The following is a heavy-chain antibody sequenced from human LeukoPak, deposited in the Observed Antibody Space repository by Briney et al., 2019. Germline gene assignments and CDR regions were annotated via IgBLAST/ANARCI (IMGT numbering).Heavy chain of an antibody. Sequence: GASVEVSCKASGGTFSSYAISWVRQAPGQGLEWMGGIIPIFGTANYAQKFQGRVTITTDESTSTAYMELSSLRSEDTAVYYCARVSGSYFIFDYWGQGTLVTVSS. J-gene: IGHJ4*02. CDR2: IIPIFGTA. CDR3: ARVSGSYFIFDY. CDR1: GGTFSSYA. D-gene: IGHD1-26*01. V-gene: IGHV1-69*05.